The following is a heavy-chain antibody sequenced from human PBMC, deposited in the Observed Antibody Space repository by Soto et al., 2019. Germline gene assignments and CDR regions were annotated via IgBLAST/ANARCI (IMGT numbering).Heavy chain of an antibody. CDR1: GGSISSGGYY. J-gene: IGHJ4*02. D-gene: IGHD4-4*01. V-gene: IGHV4-31*11. CDR2: IYYSGST. Sequence: SETLSLTCAVSGGSISSGGYYWNWIRQLPGKGLEWIGHIYYSGSTYYNPSLKSRVTISVDTSKNQFSLKLSSVTAADTAVYYCVLRYDYRFYWGQGTLVTVSS. CDR3: VLRYDYRFY.